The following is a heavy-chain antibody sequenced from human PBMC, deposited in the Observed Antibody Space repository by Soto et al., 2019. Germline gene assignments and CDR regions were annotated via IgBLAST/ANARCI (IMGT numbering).Heavy chain of an antibody. D-gene: IGHD2-21*02. CDR1: GFTSSSYW. CDR3: ARVSRAYCGGDCYSDYFDY. CDR2: INSDGSST. Sequence: PGGSLRLSCAASGFTSSSYWMHWVRQAPGKGLVWVSRINSDGSSTSYADSVKGRFTISRDNAKNTLYLQMNSLRAEDTAVYYCARVSRAYCGGDCYSDYFDYWGQGTLVTVSS. V-gene: IGHV3-74*01. J-gene: IGHJ4*02.